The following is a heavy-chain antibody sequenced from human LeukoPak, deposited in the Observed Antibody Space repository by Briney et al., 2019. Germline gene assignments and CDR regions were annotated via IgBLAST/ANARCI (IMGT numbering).Heavy chain of an antibody. CDR3: AREDSSGYYFDY. V-gene: IGHV4-59*01. CDR1: GGSIRETY. Sequence: PSETLSLTCSVSGGSIRETYWSWIRQPPGKGLEWMGYIYYGGSTKSNPSLENRVTISVDASKNEFSLKLSSVTAADTAVYYCAREDSSGYYFDYWGQGTLVTVSS. CDR2: IYYGGST. J-gene: IGHJ4*02. D-gene: IGHD3-22*01.